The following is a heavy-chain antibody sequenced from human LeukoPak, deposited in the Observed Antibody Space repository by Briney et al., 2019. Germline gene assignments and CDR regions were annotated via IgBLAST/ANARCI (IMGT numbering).Heavy chain of an antibody. D-gene: IGHD5-24*01. Sequence: KASQTLSLTCAISGDSVSTNSVAWNWIRQSPSRGLEWLGRTSYRSKWYNDYAVSVKSRITINPDTSKNQFSLQLNSVTPEDTAVYYCAREAEITRFDYWGQGTLVTVSS. J-gene: IGHJ4*02. CDR1: GDSVSTNSVA. V-gene: IGHV6-1*01. CDR2: TSYRSKWYN. CDR3: AREAEITRFDY.